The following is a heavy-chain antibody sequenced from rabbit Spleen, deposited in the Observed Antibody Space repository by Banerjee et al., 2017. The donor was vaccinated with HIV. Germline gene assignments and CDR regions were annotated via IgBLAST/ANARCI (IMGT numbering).Heavy chain of an antibody. CDR2: IYAGSSGNT. J-gene: IGHJ4*01. Sequence: QSLEESGGGLVKPEGSLTLTCKASGFDLSSYYYMCWVRQAPGKGLEWIACIYAGSSGNTYYASWAKGRFTISKTSSTTVTLQMTSLTAADTATYFCARGSDGWDLSNNLWGPGTLVTVS. D-gene: IGHD6-1*01. V-gene: IGHV1S40*01. CDR1: GFDLSSYYY. CDR3: ARGSDGWDLSNNL.